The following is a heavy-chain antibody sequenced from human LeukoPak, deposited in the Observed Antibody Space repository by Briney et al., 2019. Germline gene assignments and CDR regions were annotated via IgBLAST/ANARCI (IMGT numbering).Heavy chain of an antibody. Sequence: ASVKVSSKASGYTFTSYGISWVRHAPGQGLEWMGWISASNGNTNYAQKLQGRVTMTTDTSTSTAYRELRSLRSDDTAVYYCARGGYNWNYGYFDYWGQGTLVTVSS. J-gene: IGHJ4*02. CDR1: GYTFTSYG. CDR3: ARGGYNWNYGYFDY. D-gene: IGHD1-7*01. V-gene: IGHV1-18*01. CDR2: ISASNGNT.